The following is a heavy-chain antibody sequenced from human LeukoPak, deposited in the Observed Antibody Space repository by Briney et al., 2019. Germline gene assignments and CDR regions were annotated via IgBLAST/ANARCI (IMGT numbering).Heavy chain of an antibody. CDR1: GYTFTGYY. CDR2: INPNSGGT. V-gene: IGHV1-2*02. Sequence: ASVKVSCKASGYTFTGYYMHWVRQAPGRGLEWMGWINPNSGGTNYAQKFQGRVTMTRDTSISTAYMELSRLRSDDTAVYYCATAYTYSSGQRAWGQGTLVTVSS. J-gene: IGHJ5*02. D-gene: IGHD6-19*01. CDR3: ATAYTYSSGQRA.